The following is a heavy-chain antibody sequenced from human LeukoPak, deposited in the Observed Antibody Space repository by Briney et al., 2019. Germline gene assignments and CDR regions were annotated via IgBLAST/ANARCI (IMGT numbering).Heavy chain of an antibody. V-gene: IGHV3-53*01. D-gene: IGHD2-15*01. CDR1: GFTVSSNY. Sequence: GGSLRLSCAASGFTVSSNYMSWVRQAPGKGLEWVSVIYSGGSTYYADSVKGRFIISRDNSKNTLYLQMNSLRAEDTAVYYCARDRWELLSNSYHYCGLDVWGQGTTVTVSS. J-gene: IGHJ6*02. CDR3: ARDRWELLSNSYHYCGLDV. CDR2: IYSGGST.